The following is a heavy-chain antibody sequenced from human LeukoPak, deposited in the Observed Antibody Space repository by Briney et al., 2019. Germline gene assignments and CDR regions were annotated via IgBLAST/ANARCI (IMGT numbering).Heavy chain of an antibody. J-gene: IGHJ5*02. CDR2: ISSSSSYI. V-gene: IGHV3-21*01. D-gene: IGHD6-19*01. CDR3: ARDSSGWYPNHNWFDP. CDR1: GGSISSYY. Sequence: ETLSLTCTVSGGSISSYYWSWIRQPPGKGLEWVSSISSSSSYIYYADSVKGRFTISRDNAKKSLFLDMNSLRAEDTAVYYCARDSSGWYPNHNWFDPWGQGTLVTVSS.